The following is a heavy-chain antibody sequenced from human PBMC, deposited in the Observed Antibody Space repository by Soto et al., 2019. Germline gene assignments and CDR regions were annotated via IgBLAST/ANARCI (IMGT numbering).Heavy chain of an antibody. CDR1: GGSFKSGSYS. V-gene: IGHV4-61*01. J-gene: IGHJ4*02. Sequence: SETLSLTCTVSGGSFKSGSYSWSWIRQPPGKGLEWIGYVYHTGRTSYNPSLKSRASISMDTSKNQFSLNLDSVTAADTAVYFCARDFAYFDSWGQGTLVTVSS. D-gene: IGHD3-3*01. CDR3: ARDFAYFDS. CDR2: VYHTGRT.